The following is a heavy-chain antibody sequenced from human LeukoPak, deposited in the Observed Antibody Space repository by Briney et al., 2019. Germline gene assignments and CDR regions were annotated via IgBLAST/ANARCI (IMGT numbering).Heavy chain of an antibody. CDR2: IKSKTDGGTT. CDR1: GFTFSNAW. D-gene: IGHD3-10*01. CDR3: TTDQYYGSGSYYLFDY. J-gene: IGHJ4*02. V-gene: IGHV3-15*01. Sequence: GGSLRLSCAASGFTFSNAWMSWVRQAPGKGLEWVGRIKSKTDGGTTDYAAPVKGRFTISRDDSKNTLYLQMNSLKTEDTAMYYCTTDQYYGSGSYYLFDYWGQGTLVTVSS.